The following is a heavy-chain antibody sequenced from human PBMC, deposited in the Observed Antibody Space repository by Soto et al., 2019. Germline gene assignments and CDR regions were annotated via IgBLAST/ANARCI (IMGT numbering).Heavy chain of an antibody. J-gene: IGHJ6*02. CDR2: IYYSGST. CDR1: GGSISSYY. D-gene: IGHD3-22*01. Sequence: SETLSLTCTVSGGSISSYYWSWIRQPPGKGLEWIGYIYYSGSTNYNPSLKSRVTISVDTSKNQFSLKLSSVTAADTAVYYCARDRYYYDSSGYYNNGMDVWGQGTTVTVS. CDR3: ARDRYYYDSSGYYNNGMDV. V-gene: IGHV4-59*01.